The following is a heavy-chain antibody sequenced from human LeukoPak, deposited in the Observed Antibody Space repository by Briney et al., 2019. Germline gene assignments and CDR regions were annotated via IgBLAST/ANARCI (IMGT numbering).Heavy chain of an antibody. V-gene: IGHV4-4*02. CDR1: GGSISSSNW. D-gene: IGHD3-22*01. Sequence: PSETLSLTCAVSGGSISSSNWWSRVRPPPGKGLGWIGEIYHSGSTNYNPSLKSRVTISVDKSKNQFSLKLSSVTAADTAVYYCARSFSYYYDRGSYYYFDCWGQGTLVSVSS. CDR2: IYHSGST. J-gene: IGHJ4*02. CDR3: ARSFSYYYDRGSYYYFDC.